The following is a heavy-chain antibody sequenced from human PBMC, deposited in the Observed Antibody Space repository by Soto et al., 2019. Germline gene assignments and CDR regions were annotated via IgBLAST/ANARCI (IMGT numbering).Heavy chain of an antibody. Sequence: QVQLVESGGGVVQPGRSLRLSCAASGFTFSSYGMHWVRQAPGKGLEWVAVIWYDGSNKYYADSVKGRFTISRDNSKNTLYLQMDSLRAEDTAVYYCAREGVGYFWDYYYGMDVWGQGTTVTVSS. CDR1: GFTFSSYG. CDR2: IWYDGSNK. CDR3: AREGVGYFWDYYYGMDV. V-gene: IGHV3-33*01. D-gene: IGHD5-18*01. J-gene: IGHJ6*02.